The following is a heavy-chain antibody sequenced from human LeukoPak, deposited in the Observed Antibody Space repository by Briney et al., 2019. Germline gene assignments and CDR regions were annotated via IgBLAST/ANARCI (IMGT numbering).Heavy chain of an antibody. CDR1: GYTFTSYD. CDR3: ARMSYVWQWLVRDY. Sequence: GASVKVSCKASGYTFTSYDINWVRQATGQGLEWVGWMNPNSGNTGYAQKFQGRVTMTRNTSISTAYMELSSLRSEDTAVYYCARMSYVWQWLVRDYWGQGTLVTVSS. V-gene: IGHV1-8*01. D-gene: IGHD6-19*01. J-gene: IGHJ4*02. CDR2: MNPNSGNT.